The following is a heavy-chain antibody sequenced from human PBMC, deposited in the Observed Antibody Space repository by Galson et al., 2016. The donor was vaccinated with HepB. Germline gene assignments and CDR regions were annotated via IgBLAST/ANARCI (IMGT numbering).Heavy chain of an antibody. Sequence: SLRLSCAASGFISSHHALHWVRQAPGKGLQWVAVISFDGSNTYYADSVRGRFTISRDNSKNTVYLQMNRVRPEDTGLYYCARDLTYSGDVGYFDQWGQGALVTVSS. D-gene: IGHD5-12*01. CDR1: GFISSHHA. J-gene: IGHJ4*02. CDR3: ARDLTYSGDVGYFDQ. V-gene: IGHV3-30-3*01. CDR2: ISFDGSNT.